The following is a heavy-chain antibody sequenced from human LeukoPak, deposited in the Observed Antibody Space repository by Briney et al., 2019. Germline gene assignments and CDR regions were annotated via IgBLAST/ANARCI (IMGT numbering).Heavy chain of an antibody. CDR3: ARISMRSLDY. CDR1: GFTFSSYS. Sequence: GGSLRLSCAASGFTFSSYSMNWVRQAPGKGLDWVANIKDDGRETFYVDSLKGRFTISRDNAKNSLYLQMNSLRAEDTAVYYCARISMRSLDYWGQGTLVTVSS. V-gene: IGHV3-7*01. CDR2: IKDDGRET. J-gene: IGHJ4*02.